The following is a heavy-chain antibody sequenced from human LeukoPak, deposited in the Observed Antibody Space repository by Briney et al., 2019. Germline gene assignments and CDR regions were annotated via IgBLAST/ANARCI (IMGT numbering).Heavy chain of an antibody. D-gene: IGHD5-18*01. CDR2: ISAYNGNT. CDR1: GYTFTSYG. Sequence: ASVKVSCKASGYTFTSYGISWVRQAPGQGLEWMGWISAYNGNTNYAQKLQGRVTMTTDTSTSTAYMEPRSLRSDDPAVYYCARGDRYSYGLLFDYWGQGTLVTVSS. CDR3: ARGDRYSYGLLFDY. J-gene: IGHJ4*02. V-gene: IGHV1-18*04.